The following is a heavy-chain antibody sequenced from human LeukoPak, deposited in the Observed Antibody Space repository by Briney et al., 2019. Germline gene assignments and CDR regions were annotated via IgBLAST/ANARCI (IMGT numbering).Heavy chain of an antibody. V-gene: IGHV3-30*18. D-gene: IGHD3-10*01. CDR3: AKDLWVTYGSGSYYFDY. J-gene: IGHJ4*02. Sequence: GRSLRLSCAASGFTFSSYGMHWVRQAPGKGLEWVGVISYDGSNKFYADSVKGRFTISRDNSKNTLYPQMNSLGAEDTAVYYCAKDLWVTYGSGSYYFDYWGQGTLVTVSS. CDR2: ISYDGSNK. CDR1: GFTFSSYG.